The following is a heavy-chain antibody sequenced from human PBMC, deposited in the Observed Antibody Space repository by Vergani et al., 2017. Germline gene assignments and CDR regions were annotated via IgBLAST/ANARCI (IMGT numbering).Heavy chain of an antibody. J-gene: IGHJ4*02. CDR2: IYYSGST. CDR3: ARGRSSSWYCDY. CDR1: GSSISSYY. V-gene: IGHV4-59*01. D-gene: IGHD6-13*01. Sequence: QVQLQESGPGLVKPSETLSLTCTVSGSSISSYYWSWIRQPPGQGLEWIGYIYYSGSTNSNPSLKIRVTISVNTSKNQFSLKLSSVTAADTAVYYCARGRSSSWYCDYWGQGTLVTVSS.